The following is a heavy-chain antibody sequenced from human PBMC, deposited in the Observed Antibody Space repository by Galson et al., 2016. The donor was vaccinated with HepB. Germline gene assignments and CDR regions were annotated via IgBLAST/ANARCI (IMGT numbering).Heavy chain of an antibody. CDR2: IYYSGST. V-gene: IGHV4-59*01. CDR1: GGSISSYY. Sequence: ETLSLTCTVSGGSISSYYWSWIRQPPGKGLEWIGYIYYSGSTNYNPSLKSRVTISVDTSKNQFSLKLSSVTAADTAVYYYARWYYYYVRGSYGMDVWGQGTTVTVS. D-gene: IGHD3-16*01. J-gene: IGHJ6*02. CDR3: ARWYYYYVRGSYGMDV.